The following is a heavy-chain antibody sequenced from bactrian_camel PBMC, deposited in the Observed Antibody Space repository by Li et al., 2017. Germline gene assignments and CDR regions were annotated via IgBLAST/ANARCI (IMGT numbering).Heavy chain of an antibody. CDR3: AAVEREQMTGVVYCSESGAYNR. CDR1: GNTYSTFC. V-gene: IGHV3S53*01. CDR2: FDSSIST. D-gene: IGHD1*01. J-gene: IGHJ4*01. Sequence: QLVESGGGSVQAGGSLRLSCVVSGNTYSTFCMGWFRQAPGKKREEREWVANFDSSISTRYADSVKGRFIISKDNANDILYLEMNSLKPEDSAMYYCAAVEREQMTGVVYCSESGAYNRWGQGTQVTVS.